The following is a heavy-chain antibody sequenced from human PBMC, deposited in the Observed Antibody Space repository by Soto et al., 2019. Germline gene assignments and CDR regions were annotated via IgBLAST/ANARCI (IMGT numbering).Heavy chain of an antibody. V-gene: IGHV4-34*01. CDR2: INHSGST. J-gene: IGHJ4*02. CDR1: GGSFSGYY. Sequence: STTLSLTCAVYGGSFSGYYWSWIRQPPGKGLEWIGEINHSGSTNYNPSLKSRVTISVDTSKKQFSLNLSSGTAADTAVYYCAVGRGYQVDYWGQGTLVTVSS. D-gene: IGHD5-12*01. CDR3: AVGRGYQVDY.